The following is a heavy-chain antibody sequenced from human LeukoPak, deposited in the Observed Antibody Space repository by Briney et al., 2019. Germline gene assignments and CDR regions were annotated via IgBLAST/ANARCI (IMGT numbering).Heavy chain of an antibody. Sequence: ASVKVSCKASGYIFTDYHVHWVRQAPGQGLEWMGWINPNSGATNIAQKFQGRVTLTRDTSITTAYMELSSLRSEDTAVYYCARAGGYCGRISCPYYFDYWGQGSLVAVSS. V-gene: IGHV1-2*02. J-gene: IGHJ4*02. CDR1: GYIFTDYH. D-gene: IGHD2-15*01. CDR2: INPNSGAT. CDR3: ARAGGYCGRISCPYYFDY.